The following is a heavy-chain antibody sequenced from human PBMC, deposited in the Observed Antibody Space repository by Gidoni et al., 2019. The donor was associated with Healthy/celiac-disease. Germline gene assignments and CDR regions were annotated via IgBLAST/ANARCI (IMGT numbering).Heavy chain of an antibody. D-gene: IGHD3-9*01. J-gene: IGHJ6*02. Sequence: QVQLVQSGAEVKKPGSSVKVSCKASGGTFSSYAISWVRQAPGQGLEWMGRIIPILGIANYAQKFQGRVTITADKSTSTAYMELSSLRSEDTAVYYCARDHHYDILTGPPTLGHYYYYGMDVWGQGTTVTVSS. CDR1: GGTFSSYA. V-gene: IGHV1-69*09. CDR2: IIPILGIA. CDR3: ARDHHYDILTGPPTLGHYYYYGMDV.